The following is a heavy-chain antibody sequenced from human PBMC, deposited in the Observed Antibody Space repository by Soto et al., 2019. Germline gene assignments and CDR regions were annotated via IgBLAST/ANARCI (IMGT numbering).Heavy chain of an antibody. CDR3: AKDLVWFGENY. D-gene: IGHD3-10*01. CDR1: GFTFSSYA. CDR2: ISGSGGST. J-gene: IGHJ4*02. V-gene: IGHV3-23*01. Sequence: SGGSLRLSCAASGFTFSSYAMSWVRQAPGKGLEWVSAISGSGGSTYYADSVKGRFTISRDNFKNTLYLQMNGLRAEDTAVYYCAKDLVWFGENYWGQGTLVTVSS.